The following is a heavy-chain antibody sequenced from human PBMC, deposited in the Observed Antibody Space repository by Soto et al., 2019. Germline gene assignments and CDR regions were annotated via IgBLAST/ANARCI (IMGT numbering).Heavy chain of an antibody. J-gene: IGHJ4*02. Sequence: EVQLLESGGGLVQPGGSLRLSCAASGFTFSSYAMSWVRQAPGKGLEWVSAISGSGGSTYYADSVKGRFTISRDNSKTTLYLQMNSLRAEDTAVYYCAKDYSSGWYRSDYWGQGTLVTVSS. CDR2: ISGSGGST. V-gene: IGHV3-23*01. CDR1: GFTFSSYA. D-gene: IGHD6-19*01. CDR3: AKDYSSGWYRSDY.